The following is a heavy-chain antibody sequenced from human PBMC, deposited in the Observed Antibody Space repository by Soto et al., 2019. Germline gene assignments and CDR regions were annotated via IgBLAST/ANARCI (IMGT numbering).Heavy chain of an antibody. D-gene: IGHD3-22*01. CDR3: AHSLIGYYYDSSGSNWFDP. CDR1: GFSLSTSGVG. CDR2: IYWDDDK. J-gene: IGHJ5*02. V-gene: IGHV2-5*02. Sequence: QITLKESGPTLVKPTQTLTLTCTFSGFSLSTSGVGVGWIRQPPGKALEWLALIYWDDDKRYSPSLKSRLTITKDISKNQVVLTMTNMDPVDTATYYCAHSLIGYYYDSSGSNWFDPWGQGTLVTVSS.